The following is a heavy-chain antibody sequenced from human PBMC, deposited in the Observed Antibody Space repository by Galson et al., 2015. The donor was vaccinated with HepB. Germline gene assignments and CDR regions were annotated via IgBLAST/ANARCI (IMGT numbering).Heavy chain of an antibody. V-gene: IGHV1-24*01. Sequence: SVKVSCKVSGYTLTDLSMHWVRQAPGKGLEWMGGFDPEDGEKIYAQKFQGRVTMTEDTSTDTAYMELSSLRSEDTAVYYCATEGSGYYYYGMDVWGQGTTVTVSS. D-gene: IGHD1-26*01. CDR3: ATEGSGYYYYGMDV. CDR2: FDPEDGEK. J-gene: IGHJ6*02. CDR1: GYTLTDLS.